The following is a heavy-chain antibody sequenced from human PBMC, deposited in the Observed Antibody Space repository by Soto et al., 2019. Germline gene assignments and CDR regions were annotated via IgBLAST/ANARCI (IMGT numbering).Heavy chain of an antibody. Sequence: SETLSLTCTVSGGSISSYYWSWIRQPPGKGLEWIGYIYYSGSTNYNPSLKSRVTISVDTSKNQFSLKLSSVTAADTAVYYCAGSSSWYGNPDYWGQGTLVTVSS. CDR2: IYYSGST. J-gene: IGHJ4*02. CDR1: GGSISSYY. CDR3: AGSSSWYGNPDY. V-gene: IGHV4-59*08. D-gene: IGHD6-13*01.